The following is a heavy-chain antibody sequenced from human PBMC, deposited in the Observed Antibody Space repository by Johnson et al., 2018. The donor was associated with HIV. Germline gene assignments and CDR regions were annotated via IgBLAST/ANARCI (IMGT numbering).Heavy chain of an antibody. V-gene: IGHV3-30*04. Sequence: QMLLVESGGGVVQPGRSLRLSCAASGFTFSSYAMHWVRQAPGKGLEWVAVISYDGSNKYYADSVKGRFTISRDNSKNTVFLQMDSLRGEDTADYYCARDPGNGGRPFDAFDIWGQGTMVTVSS. J-gene: IGHJ3*02. D-gene: IGHD4-23*01. CDR3: ARDPGNGGRPFDAFDI. CDR2: ISYDGSNK. CDR1: GFTFSSYA.